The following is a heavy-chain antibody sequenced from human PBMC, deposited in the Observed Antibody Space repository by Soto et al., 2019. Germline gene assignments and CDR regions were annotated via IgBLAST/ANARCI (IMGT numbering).Heavy chain of an antibody. CDR1: GFTFSSYS. J-gene: IGHJ4*02. CDR3: ASLGVVVPAPRVY. D-gene: IGHD2-15*01. CDR2: ISSSSSYI. V-gene: IGHV3-21*01. Sequence: GGSLRLSCAASGFTFSSYSMNWVRQAPGKGLEWVSSISSSSSYIYYADSVKGRFTISRDNAKNSLYLQMNSLRAEDTAVYYCASLGVVVPAPRVYWGQGTLVTVSS.